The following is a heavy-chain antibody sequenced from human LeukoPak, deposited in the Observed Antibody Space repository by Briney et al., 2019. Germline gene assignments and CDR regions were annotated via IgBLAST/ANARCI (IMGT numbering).Heavy chain of an antibody. CDR1: GFTFSSYW. V-gene: IGHV3-7*01. CDR3: AREIRFLEWLSDY. Sequence: GGSLRLSCAASGFTFSSYWMRWVRQAPGKGLEWVANIKQDGSEKYYVDSVKGRFTISRDNAKNSLYLQMNSLRAEDTAVYYCAREIRFLEWLSDYWGQGTLVTVSS. J-gene: IGHJ4*02. D-gene: IGHD3-3*01. CDR2: IKQDGSEK.